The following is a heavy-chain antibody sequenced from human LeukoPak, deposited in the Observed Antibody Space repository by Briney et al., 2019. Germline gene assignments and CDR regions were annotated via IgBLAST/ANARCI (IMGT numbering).Heavy chain of an antibody. CDR1: GFTFSSYA. J-gene: IGHJ4*02. CDR3: VKEQSGSYYPLDY. V-gene: IGHV3-23*01. Sequence: PGGSLRLSCAASGFTFSSYAMCWVRQAPGKGLEWVSVVSASGDSTNYADSVKGRFTISRDNSKNTLDLQMNSLRPEDTAVYYCVKEQSGSYYPLDYWGQGTLVTVSS. D-gene: IGHD1-26*01. CDR2: VSASGDST.